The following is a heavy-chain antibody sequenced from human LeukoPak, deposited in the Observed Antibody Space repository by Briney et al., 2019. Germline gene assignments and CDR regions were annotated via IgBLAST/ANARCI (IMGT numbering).Heavy chain of an antibody. V-gene: IGHV1-69*06. CDR1: GGTFSSYA. J-gene: IGHJ5*02. CDR3: ARDSGYDKTTPLNWFDP. D-gene: IGHD5-12*01. CDR2: IIPIFGTA. Sequence: SVKVSCKASGGTFSSYAISWVRQAPGQGLEWMGGIIPIFGTANYAQKFQGRVTITADKSTSTAYMELSSLRSEDTAVYYCARDSGYDKTTPLNWFDPGAREPWSPSPQ.